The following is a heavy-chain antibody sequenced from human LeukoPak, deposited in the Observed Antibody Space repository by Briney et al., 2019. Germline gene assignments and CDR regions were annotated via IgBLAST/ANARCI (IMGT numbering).Heavy chain of an antibody. J-gene: IGHJ6*03. CDR3: ARDQGYDILTGTSYYMDV. D-gene: IGHD3-9*01. CDR2: INWNGGST. V-gene: IGHV3-20*04. CDR1: GFTFDDYG. Sequence: PGGSLRLSCAASGFTFDDYGMSWVRQAPGKGLEWVSGINWNGGSTGYADSVKGRFTISRDNAKNSLYLQMNSLRAEDTALYYCARDQGYDILTGTSYYMDVWGKGTTVTVSS.